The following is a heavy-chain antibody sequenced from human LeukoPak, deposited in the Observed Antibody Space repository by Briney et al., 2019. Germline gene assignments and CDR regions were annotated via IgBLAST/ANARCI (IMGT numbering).Heavy chain of an antibody. V-gene: IGHV4-59*01. J-gene: IGHJ3*02. CDR3: ARALLDAFDI. D-gene: IGHD2-21*01. Sequence: SETLSLTCTVSGGSISSYYWSWIRQPPGKGLEWIGYIYYSGSTNYNPSLKSRVTISVDTSKYQFSLKLSSVTAADTAVYYCARALLDAFDIWGQGTMVTVSS. CDR1: GGSISSYY. CDR2: IYYSGST.